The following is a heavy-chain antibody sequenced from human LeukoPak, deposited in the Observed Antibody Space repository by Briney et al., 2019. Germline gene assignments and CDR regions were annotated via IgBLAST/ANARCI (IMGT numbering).Heavy chain of an antibody. CDR3: AREGGSNWYAY. CDR1: GGSISSGSYY. Sequence: SQTLSLTCTVSGGSISSGSYYWSWIRQPAGKGLEWIGRIYTSGSTNYNPSLKSRVTISVDTSKNQFSLNLSSVTAADTAVYYCAREGGSNWYAYWGQGTLVTVSS. J-gene: IGHJ5*01. CDR2: IYTSGST. V-gene: IGHV4-61*02. D-gene: IGHD1-1*01.